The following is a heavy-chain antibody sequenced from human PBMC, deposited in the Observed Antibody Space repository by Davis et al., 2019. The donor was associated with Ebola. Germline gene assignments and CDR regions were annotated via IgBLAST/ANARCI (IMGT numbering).Heavy chain of an antibody. Sequence: GGSLRLSCAASGFTFSSYWMSWVRQAPGKGLEWVANIKQDGSEKYYVDSVKGRFTISRDNAKNSLYLQMNSLRAEDTAVYYCARAYRPWWYYYDSSGYYSFDYWGQGTLVTVSS. V-gene: IGHV3-7*01. D-gene: IGHD3-22*01. CDR1: GFTFSSYW. J-gene: IGHJ4*02. CDR3: ARAYRPWWYYYDSSGYYSFDY. CDR2: IKQDGSEK.